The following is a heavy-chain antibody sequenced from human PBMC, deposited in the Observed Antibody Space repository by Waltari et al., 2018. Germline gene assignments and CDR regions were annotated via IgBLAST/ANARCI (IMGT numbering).Heavy chain of an antibody. CDR1: GFTFRSFA. CDR3: AKRYGSGSFDY. D-gene: IGHD3-10*01. CDR2: ISGSGGST. V-gene: IGHV3-23*01. J-gene: IGHJ4*02. Sequence: EVQLLVSGGALVQPGGSLRLSCAAFGFTFRSFAMNWVRQAPGTGLEWVSDISGSGGSTNYAESVKGRFTISRDNSKNMLYLQMSSLRDEDTALYYCAKRYGSGSFDYWGQGTLVTVSS.